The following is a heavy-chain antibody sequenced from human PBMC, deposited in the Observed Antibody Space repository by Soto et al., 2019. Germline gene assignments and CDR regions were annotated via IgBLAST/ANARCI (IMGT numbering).Heavy chain of an antibody. J-gene: IGHJ5*02. V-gene: IGHV1-18*01. D-gene: IGHD5-12*01. Sequence: ASVKVSCKASGYTFTSYGISWVRQAPGQGLEWMGWISAYNGNTNYAQKLQGRVTMTTDTSTSTAYMELRSLRSDDTAVYYCARNPLYSGYDSVWFDPWGQGTLVTVSS. CDR1: GYTFTSYG. CDR2: ISAYNGNT. CDR3: ARNPLYSGYDSVWFDP.